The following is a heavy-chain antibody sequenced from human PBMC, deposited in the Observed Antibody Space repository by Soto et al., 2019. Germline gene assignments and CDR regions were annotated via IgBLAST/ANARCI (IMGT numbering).Heavy chain of an antibody. CDR1: GYTFTSYG. CDR3: AGDRGIVIVGGTIPDD. D-gene: IGHD1-26*01. Sequence: QVQLVQSGAEVKKPGASVKVSCKASGYTFTSYGISWVRQAPGQGLEWLGWISAYNGNTNYARNLQGRVTVTADTSKTTAYRELRSLRSDDTAVYYCAGDRGIVIVGGTIPDDWGQGTLVTVSS. CDR2: ISAYNGNT. J-gene: IGHJ4*02. V-gene: IGHV1-18*01.